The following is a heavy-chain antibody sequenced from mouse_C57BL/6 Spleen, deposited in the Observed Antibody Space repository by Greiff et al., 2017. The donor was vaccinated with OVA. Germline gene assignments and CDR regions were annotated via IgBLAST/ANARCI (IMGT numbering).Heavy chain of an antibody. CDR1: GYTFTSYG. D-gene: IGHD3-1*01. V-gene: IGHV1-81*01. J-gene: IGHJ2*01. CDR3: ASSVYYFDY. CDR2: IYPRSGNT. Sequence: QVQLQQSGAELARPGASVKLSCKASGYTFTSYGISWVKQRTGQGLEWIGEIYPRSGNTYYNEKFKGKATLTADKSSSTAYMELRSLTSEDSAVYFCASSVYYFDYWGQGTTPTVSS.